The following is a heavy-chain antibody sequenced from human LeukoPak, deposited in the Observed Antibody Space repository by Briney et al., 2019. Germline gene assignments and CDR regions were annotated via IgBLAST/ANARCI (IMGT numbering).Heavy chain of an antibody. Sequence: PGRSLRLSCAASGFTFSSYAMHWVRQAPGKGLEWVAVISYDGSNKYYADSVKGRFTISRDNSKNTLYLQMNSLRAEDTAAYYCAREGAVAGPYYFDYWGQGTLVTVSS. CDR3: AREGAVAGPYYFDY. D-gene: IGHD6-19*01. V-gene: IGHV3-30-3*01. J-gene: IGHJ4*02. CDR1: GFTFSSYA. CDR2: ISYDGSNK.